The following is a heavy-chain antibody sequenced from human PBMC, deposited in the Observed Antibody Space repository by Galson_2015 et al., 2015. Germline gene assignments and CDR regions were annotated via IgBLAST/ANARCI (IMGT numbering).Heavy chain of an antibody. CDR1: GYTFTGYY. D-gene: IGHD2-2*02. CDR3: AGGYQLLYDYYGMDV. CDR2: INPNSGGT. J-gene: IGHJ6*02. Sequence: SVKVSCKASGYTFTGYYMHWVRQAPGQGLEWMGRINPNSGGTNYAQKFQGRVTMTRDTSISTAYMELSRLRSDDTAMYYCAGGYQLLYDYYGMDVWGQGTTVTVSS. V-gene: IGHV1-2*06.